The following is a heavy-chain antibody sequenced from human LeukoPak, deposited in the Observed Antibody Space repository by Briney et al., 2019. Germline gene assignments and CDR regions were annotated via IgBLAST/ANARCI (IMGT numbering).Heavy chain of an antibody. V-gene: IGHV3-23*01. CDR3: AKRGVVIRVILVGFHKQAYYFDS. CDR1: GITLSNYG. D-gene: IGHD3-10*01. J-gene: IGHJ4*02. Sequence: GGSLRLSCAVSGITLSNYGMSWVRQAPGKGLVWVAGISDSGGSTNYADSVKGRFTISRDNAKNTLYLQMNSLRAEDTAVYFCAKRGVVIRVILVGFHKQAYYFDSWGQGALVTVSS. CDR2: ISDSGGST.